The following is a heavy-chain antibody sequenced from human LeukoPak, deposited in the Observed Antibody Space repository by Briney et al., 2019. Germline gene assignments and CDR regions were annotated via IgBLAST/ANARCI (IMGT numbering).Heavy chain of an antibody. CDR2: IGAGEDT. Sequence: PGGSLRLSCAASGFTFSTYDMHWVRHVTGKGLEWVSAIGAGEDTYYLGSVKGRFTISRENAKNVLYLQMSSLRVEDTAVYYCVREIRETVITRHYYYGIDVWGQGTTVTVSS. J-gene: IGHJ6*02. CDR1: GFTFSTYD. CDR3: VREIRETVITRHYYYGIDV. D-gene: IGHD1-7*01. V-gene: IGHV3-13*04.